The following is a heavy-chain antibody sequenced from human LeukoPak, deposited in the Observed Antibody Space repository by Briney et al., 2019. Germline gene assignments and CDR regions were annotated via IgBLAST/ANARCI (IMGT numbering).Heavy chain of an antibody. CDR3: SRYIRRRPQFDY. J-gene: IGHJ4*02. Sequence: SETLSLTCAVSGGSISSNDYYWGWVRQPPGKGLEWIGNILYSGNTFYHPSLKSRITIADDTSKNQFSLKLSSVTAADTAVYYCSRYIRRRPQFDYWGQGTLVTVSS. V-gene: IGHV4-39*01. CDR2: ILYSGNT. CDR1: GGSISSNDYY.